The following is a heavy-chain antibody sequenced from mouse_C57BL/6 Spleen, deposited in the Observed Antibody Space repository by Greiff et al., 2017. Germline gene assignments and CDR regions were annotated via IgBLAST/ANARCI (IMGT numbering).Heavy chain of an antibody. V-gene: IGHV1-52*01. CDR2: IDPSDSET. J-gene: IGHJ2*01. CDR1: GYTFTSYW. Sequence: QVQLQQPGAELVRPGSSVKLSCKASGYTFTSYWMHWVKQRPIQGLEWIGNIDPSDSETHYNQKFKDKATLTVDKSSSTAYMQLSSLTSDDSAIYYCARSSYYFDYWGQGTTLTVSS. D-gene: IGHD1-1*01. CDR3: ARSSYYFDY.